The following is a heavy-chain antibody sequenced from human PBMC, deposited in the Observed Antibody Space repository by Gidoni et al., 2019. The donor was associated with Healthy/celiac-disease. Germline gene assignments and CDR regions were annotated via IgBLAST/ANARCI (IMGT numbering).Heavy chain of an antibody. Sequence: EVQLLESGGGLVQPGGSLRLSCAASGFPFRSYAMSWVRQAPGKGLEWVSAISGSGGSTYYADSVKGRFTISRDKSKNTLYLQMNSLRAEDTAVYYCAKDLIGRSGYYYYDAFDIWGQGTMVTVSS. D-gene: IGHD3-22*01. CDR2: ISGSGGST. J-gene: IGHJ3*02. CDR3: AKDLIGRSGYYYYDAFDI. CDR1: GFPFRSYA. V-gene: IGHV3-23*01.